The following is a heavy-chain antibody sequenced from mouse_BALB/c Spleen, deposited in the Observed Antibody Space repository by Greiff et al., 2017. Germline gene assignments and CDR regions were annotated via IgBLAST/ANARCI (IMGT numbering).Heavy chain of an antibody. CDR2: IWAGGST. J-gene: IGHJ3*01. CDR1: GFSLTSYG. D-gene: IGHD2-4*01. Sequence: QVQLKQSGPGLVAPSQSLSITCTVSGFSLTSYGVHWVRQPPGKGLEWLGVIWAGGSTNYNSALMSRLSISKDNSKSQVFLKMNSLQTDDTAMYYCARDASTMITPFAYWGQGTLVTVSA. V-gene: IGHV2-9*02. CDR3: ARDASTMITPFAY.